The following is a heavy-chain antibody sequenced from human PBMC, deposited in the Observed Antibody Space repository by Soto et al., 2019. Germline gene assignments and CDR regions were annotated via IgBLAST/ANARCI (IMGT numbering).Heavy chain of an antibody. V-gene: IGHV4-34*01. Sequence: SATLSLTCAVYGGSFSGYYWSWIRQPPGKGLEWIGEINHSGSTNYNPSLKSRVTISVDTSKNQFSLKLSSVTAADTAVYYCARRMITFGGVIVNWGQGTLVTVSS. D-gene: IGHD3-16*02. CDR2: INHSGST. CDR1: GGSFSGYY. J-gene: IGHJ4*02. CDR3: ARRMITFGGVIVN.